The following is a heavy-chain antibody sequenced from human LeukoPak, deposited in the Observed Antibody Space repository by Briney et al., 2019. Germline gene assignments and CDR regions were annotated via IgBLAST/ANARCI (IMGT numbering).Heavy chain of an antibody. Sequence: SETLSLTCAVSGVSFNDYYWSWVRQTPGKGLEWIGEINHSGYTNDSPSLKSRVTLSINTSRKQFSLNVRSVTVADTGIYYCTRMTTGHDYWGQGTLVTVSS. CDR1: GVSFNDYY. V-gene: IGHV4-34*01. D-gene: IGHD4-17*01. CDR3: TRMTTGHDY. J-gene: IGHJ4*02. CDR2: INHSGYT.